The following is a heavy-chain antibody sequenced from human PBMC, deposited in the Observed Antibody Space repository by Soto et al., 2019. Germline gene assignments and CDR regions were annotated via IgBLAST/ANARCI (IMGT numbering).Heavy chain of an antibody. D-gene: IGHD3-3*01. J-gene: IGHJ5*02. CDR3: ARSIVNYDFWSGYYAAFDP. CDR1: GGTFSSYA. CDR2: IIPIFGTA. V-gene: IGHV1-69*01. Sequence: QVQLVQSGAEVKKPGSSVKVSCKASGGTFSSYAISWVRQAPGQGIEWMGGIIPIFGTANYAQKFQGRVTITADESTSTAYMELSSLRSEDTAVYYCARSIVNYDFWSGYYAAFDPWGQGTLVTVSS.